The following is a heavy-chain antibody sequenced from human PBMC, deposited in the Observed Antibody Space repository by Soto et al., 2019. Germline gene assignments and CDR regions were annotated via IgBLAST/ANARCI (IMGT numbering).Heavy chain of an antibody. Sequence: HPGGSLRLSCAASGFTFSSYAMSWVRQAPGKGLEWVSAISGSGGSTYYADSVKGRFTISRDNSKNTLYLQMNSLRAEDTAVYYCAKSRQWLVQSQVIDYWGQGTLVTAPQ. J-gene: IGHJ4*02. D-gene: IGHD6-19*01. CDR2: ISGSGGST. CDR3: AKSRQWLVQSQVIDY. V-gene: IGHV3-23*01. CDR1: GFTFSSYA.